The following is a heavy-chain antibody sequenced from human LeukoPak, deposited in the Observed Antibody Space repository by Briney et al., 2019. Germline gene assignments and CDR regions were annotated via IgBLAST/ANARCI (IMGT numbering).Heavy chain of an antibody. V-gene: IGHV2-70*11. J-gene: IGHJ4*02. Sequence: SGPALVKPTQTLTLTCTFSGFSLRTNGMSVTWVRQPPGKALEWLARIDWDDDKYYSASLKTRLTISKDTSKNQVVLTMTNMDPVDTATYFCARCIAATGTLDYWGQGALVTVSS. CDR3: ARCIAATGTLDY. CDR1: GFSLRTNGMS. D-gene: IGHD6-13*01. CDR2: IDWDDDK.